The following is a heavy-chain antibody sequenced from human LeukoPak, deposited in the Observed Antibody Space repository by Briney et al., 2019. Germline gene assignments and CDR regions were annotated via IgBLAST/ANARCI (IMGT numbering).Heavy chain of an antibody. CDR1: GDSINSNY. J-gene: IGHJ4*02. CDR2: IYYGGST. Sequence: SETLSLTCSVSGDSINSNYWSWMRQPPGKGLEWIGYIYYGGSTNYNPSLKSRVSVSVDTSKNQFSLKLSSVTAADTAVYYCARAKTSSTYYYGSGRPYYFDYWGQGTLVTVSS. D-gene: IGHD3-10*01. CDR3: ARAKTSSTYYYGSGRPYYFDY. V-gene: IGHV4-59*01.